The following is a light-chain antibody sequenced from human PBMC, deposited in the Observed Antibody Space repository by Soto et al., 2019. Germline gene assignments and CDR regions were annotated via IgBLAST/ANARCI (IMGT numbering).Light chain of an antibody. CDR2: DAS. Sequence: DIQMTQSPSTLSASVGDRVTITCRASQSISSWLAWYQQKPGKAPKLLIYDASSLESGVPSRFSGSGSGTEFTLTITSLQPDDFATYYCQQYNNWPQTFGQGTKV. V-gene: IGKV1-5*01. CDR3: QQYNNWPQT. CDR1: QSISSW. J-gene: IGKJ1*01.